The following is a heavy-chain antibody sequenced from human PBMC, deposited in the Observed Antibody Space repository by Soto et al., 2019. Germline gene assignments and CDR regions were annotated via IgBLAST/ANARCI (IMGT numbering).Heavy chain of an antibody. V-gene: IGHV3-64D*06. J-gene: IGHJ5*02. D-gene: IGHD4-17*01. CDR1: GFTFSMFS. CDR3: VHPRSTVQSQPT. Sequence: HPGGSLRLSCSASGFTFSMFSMHWVRQAPGKGLEYVSGISSNGDSTYYADSVKGRFTISRDNSKNTLYLQMSSPRAVDTAVYYCVHPRSTVQSQPTWGQASPVTFSS. CDR2: ISSNGDST.